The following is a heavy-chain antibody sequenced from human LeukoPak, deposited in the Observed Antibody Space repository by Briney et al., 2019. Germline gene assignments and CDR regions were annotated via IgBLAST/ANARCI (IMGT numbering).Heavy chain of an antibody. D-gene: IGHD3-3*01. CDR3: ARAYYDFWSGDPSFDP. V-gene: IGHV4-59*12. Sequence: PSETLSLTCTVSGGSISSYYWSWIRQPPGKGLEWIGYIYYSGSTNYNPSLKSRVTISVDTSKNQFSLKLSSVTAADTAVYYCARAYYDFWSGDPSFDPWGQGTLVTVSS. J-gene: IGHJ5*02. CDR1: GGSISSYY. CDR2: IYYSGST.